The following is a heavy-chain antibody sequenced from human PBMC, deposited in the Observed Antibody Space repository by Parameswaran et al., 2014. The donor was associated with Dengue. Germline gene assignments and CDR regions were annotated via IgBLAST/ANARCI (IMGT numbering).Heavy chain of an antibody. Sequence: VRQAPGKGLEWIGYIYYSGSTNYNPSLKSRVTISVDTSKNQFSLKLSSVTAADTAVYYCARDSAIDAFDIWGQGTMVTVSS. J-gene: IGHJ3*02. CDR2: IYYSGST. V-gene: IGHV4-59*01. CDR3: ARDSAIDAFDI.